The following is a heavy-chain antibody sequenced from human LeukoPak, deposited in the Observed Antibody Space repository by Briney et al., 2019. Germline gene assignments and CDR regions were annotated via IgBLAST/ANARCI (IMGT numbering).Heavy chain of an antibody. D-gene: IGHD3-10*01. Sequence: SETLSLTCTVSGGSISSSSYYWGWIRQPPGKGLEWIGSIYYSGSTYYNPSLKSRVTISVDTSKNQFSLKLSSVTAADTAVYYCASCPDYYGSGSYYGTFDYWGQGTLVTVSS. CDR3: ASCPDYYGSGSYYGTFDY. CDR1: GGSISSSSYY. J-gene: IGHJ4*02. CDR2: IYYSGST. V-gene: IGHV4-39*01.